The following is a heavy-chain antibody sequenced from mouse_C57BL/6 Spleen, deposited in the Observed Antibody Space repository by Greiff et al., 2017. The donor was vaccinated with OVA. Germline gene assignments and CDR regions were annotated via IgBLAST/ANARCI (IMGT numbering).Heavy chain of an antibody. CDR2: IDPSDSYT. D-gene: IGHD2-2*01. Sequence: VQLQQPGAELVKPGASVKLSCKASGYTFTSYWMQWVKQRPGQGLEWIGEIDPSDSYTNYNQKFKGKATLTVDTSSSTAYMQLSSLTSEDSAVYYCARIRYGYGGFAYWGQGTLVTVSA. CDR3: ARIRYGYGGFAY. J-gene: IGHJ3*01. CDR1: GYTFTSYW. V-gene: IGHV1-50*01.